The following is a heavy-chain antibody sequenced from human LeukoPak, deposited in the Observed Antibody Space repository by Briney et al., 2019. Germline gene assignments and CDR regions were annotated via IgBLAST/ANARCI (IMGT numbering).Heavy chain of an antibody. CDR3: ARVDCSGGSCYRPFFDY. CDR1: GDTFSSYA. Sequence: SVKVSCKASGDTFSSYAISWVRQAPGQGLEWMGGIIPIFGTANYAQKFQGRVTITTDESTSTAYMELSSLRSEDTAVYYCARVDCSGGSCYRPFFDYWGQGTLVTVSS. CDR2: IIPIFGTA. V-gene: IGHV1-69*05. J-gene: IGHJ4*02. D-gene: IGHD2-15*01.